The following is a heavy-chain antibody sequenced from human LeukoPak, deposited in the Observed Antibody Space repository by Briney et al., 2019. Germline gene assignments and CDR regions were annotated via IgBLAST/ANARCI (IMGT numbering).Heavy chain of an antibody. V-gene: IGHV4-30-4*08. CDR2: IYYSGST. CDR1: GGSISSGDYY. Sequence: SETLSLTCTVSGGSISSGDYYWSWIRQPRGKGLEWIGYIYYSGSTYYNPSLKSRVTISVDTSKNQFSLKLSSVTAADTAVYYCARANDWYYYYMDVWGKGTTVTVSS. CDR3: ARANDWYYYYMDV. D-gene: IGHD1-1*01. J-gene: IGHJ6*03.